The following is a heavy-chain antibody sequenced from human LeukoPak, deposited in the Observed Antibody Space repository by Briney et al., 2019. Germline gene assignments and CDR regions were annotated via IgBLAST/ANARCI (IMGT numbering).Heavy chain of an antibody. CDR1: GGSISSSSYY. CDR2: IYTSGST. J-gene: IGHJ3*02. D-gene: IGHD3-9*01. CDR3: ASVVAGLTGYAFDI. V-gene: IGHV4-39*07. Sequence: PSETLSLTCTVSGGSISSSSYYWGWIRQPPGKGLEWIGSIYTSGSTNYNPSLKSRVTISVDTSKNQFSLKLSSVTAADTAVYYCASVVAGLTGYAFDIWGQGTMVTVSS.